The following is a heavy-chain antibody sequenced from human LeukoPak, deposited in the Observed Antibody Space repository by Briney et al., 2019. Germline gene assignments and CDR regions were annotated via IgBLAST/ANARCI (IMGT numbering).Heavy chain of an antibody. Sequence: QAAGSLRLSCAASGFTFSYYALHWVRQAPGKGLEWVALISFDGNNKYYADSVKGRFTISRDTSKNILYLQMNTLRGEDTAVSYCARETPGQGFDNWGQGTLVTVSS. CDR1: GFTFSYYA. J-gene: IGHJ4*02. CDR3: ARETPGQGFDN. V-gene: IGHV3-30*04. CDR2: ISFDGNNK.